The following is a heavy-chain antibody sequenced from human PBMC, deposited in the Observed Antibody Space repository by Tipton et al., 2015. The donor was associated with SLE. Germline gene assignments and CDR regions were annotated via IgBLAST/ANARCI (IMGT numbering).Heavy chain of an antibody. Sequence: TLSLTCTVSGGSVSSHSWSWIRQPPGKGFEWIGLYSNIGTTNYNPSLNSRVTMSVDTSRNQLSLKLNFLTAADTAVYYCAGGPGTSTREYYFHPADAHTPPPLYDHGMDVWGQGTTVTVSS. V-gene: IGHV4-59*02. CDR3: AGGPGTSTREYYFHPADAHTPPPLYDHGMDV. CDR1: GGSVSSHS. J-gene: IGHJ6*02. D-gene: IGHD2/OR15-2a*01. CDR2: YSNIGTT.